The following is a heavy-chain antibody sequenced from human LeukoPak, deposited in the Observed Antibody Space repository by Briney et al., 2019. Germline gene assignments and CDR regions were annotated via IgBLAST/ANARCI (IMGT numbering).Heavy chain of an antibody. CDR2: ISWNSGNT. J-gene: IGHJ4*02. Sequence: PGGSLRLSCAASRFTFDGYAMHWVRQALGKGLEWVSSISWNSGNTDYAASVKGRFTISRDNAKKSLHLQMNSLRAEDTALYYCAKSGTYSSSSGYIDSWGQGTLVTVSS. V-gene: IGHV3-9*01. D-gene: IGHD6-6*01. CDR3: AKSGTYSSSSGYIDS. CDR1: RFTFDGYA.